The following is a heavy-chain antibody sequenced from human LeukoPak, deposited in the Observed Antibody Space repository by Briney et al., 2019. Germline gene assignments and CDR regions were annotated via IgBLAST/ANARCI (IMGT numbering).Heavy chain of an antibody. D-gene: IGHD4-17*01. J-gene: IGHJ4*02. CDR3: ARGAYGDK. Sequence: VASVKVSCKASGYTLTSYGINWMRQAPGQGLEWMGWISTRSGNTNYAQKVQGRLTLTTDRSTNTAYMELRSLRSDDTAVYYCARGAYGDKWGQGTMVTVSS. CDR2: ISTRSGNT. CDR1: GYTLTSYG. V-gene: IGHV1-18*01.